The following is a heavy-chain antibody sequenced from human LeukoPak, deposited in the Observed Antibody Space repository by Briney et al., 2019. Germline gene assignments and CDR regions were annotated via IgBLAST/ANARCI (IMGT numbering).Heavy chain of an antibody. CDR2: ITPIFGTA. D-gene: IGHD3-10*02. CDR1: GGTFSSYA. J-gene: IGHJ3*02. Sequence: SVKVSCKASGGTFSSYAISWVRQAPGQGLEWMGGITPIFGTANYAQKFQGRVTITADESTSTAYMELSSLRSEDTAVYYCARAPKRRSYVPVPFDIWGQGTMVTVSS. V-gene: IGHV1-69*13. CDR3: ARAPKRRSYVPVPFDI.